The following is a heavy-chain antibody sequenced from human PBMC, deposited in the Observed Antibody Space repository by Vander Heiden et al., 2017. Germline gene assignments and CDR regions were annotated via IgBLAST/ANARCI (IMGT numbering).Heavy chain of an antibody. CDR1: GFTFSSES. Sequence: EVQLVESGGGLVKPGGSLRLSCAASGFTFSSESMNGVRQAPGKGLEWVSSISSSSSYIYYADSVKGRFTISRDNAKNSLYLQINSLRAEDTAVDYCARVVAAAGTRYYGMDVWGQGTTVTVSS. D-gene: IGHD6-13*01. CDR2: ISSSSSYI. CDR3: ARVVAAAGTRYYGMDV. V-gene: IGHV3-21*01. J-gene: IGHJ6*02.